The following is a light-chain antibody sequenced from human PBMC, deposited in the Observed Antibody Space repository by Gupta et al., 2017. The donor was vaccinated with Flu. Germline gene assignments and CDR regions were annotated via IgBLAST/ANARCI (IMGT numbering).Light chain of an antibody. Sequence: ISCKASQSLLESDGKTYLYWFLQKPGQPPQLLIYEVFNRFSGVPDRFSGSGSGTDFTLKISRVEAEDVGVYYCMQSVQLPWTFGQGTKVEIK. CDR2: EVF. CDR1: QSLLESDGKTY. J-gene: IGKJ1*01. CDR3: MQSVQLPWT. V-gene: IGKV2D-29*01.